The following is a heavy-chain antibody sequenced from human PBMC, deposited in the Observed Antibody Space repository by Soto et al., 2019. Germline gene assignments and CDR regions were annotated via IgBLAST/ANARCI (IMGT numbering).Heavy chain of an antibody. J-gene: IGHJ3*02. CDR2: IIPILGIA. Sequence: QVQLVQSGAEVKKPGSSVKVSCKASGGTFSSYTISWVRQAPGQGLEWMGRIIPILGIANYAQKFQGRVTIPADKSTSTAYMELSSLRSEDTAVYYCAAPRHDFWSGDDDGDAFDIWGQGTMVTVSS. CDR3: AAPRHDFWSGDDDGDAFDI. D-gene: IGHD3-3*01. CDR1: GGTFSSYT. V-gene: IGHV1-69*02.